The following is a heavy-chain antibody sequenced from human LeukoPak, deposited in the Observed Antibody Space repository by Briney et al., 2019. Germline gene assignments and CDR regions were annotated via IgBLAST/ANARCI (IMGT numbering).Heavy chain of an antibody. Sequence: GSLRLSCAASGFTFSSYGMHWVRQAPGKGLEWVAVISYDGSNKCYADSVKGRFTISRDNSKNTLYLQMNSLRAEDTAVYYCAKAYSSSYGMDVWGQGTTVTVSS. J-gene: IGHJ6*02. CDR3: AKAYSSSYGMDV. V-gene: IGHV3-30*18. CDR1: GFTFSSYG. D-gene: IGHD6-6*01. CDR2: ISYDGSNK.